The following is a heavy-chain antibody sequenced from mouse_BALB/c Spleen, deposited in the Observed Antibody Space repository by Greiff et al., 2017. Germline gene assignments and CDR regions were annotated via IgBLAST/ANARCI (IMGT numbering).Heavy chain of an antibody. V-gene: IGHV5-9-4*01. J-gene: IGHJ1*01. CDR1: GFTFSSYA. CDR3: ARDDAPYWYFDV. CDR2: ISSGGSYT. Sequence: DVKLQESGGGLVKPGGSPKLSCAASGFTFSSYAMSWVRQSPEKRLEWVAEISSGGSYTYYPDTVTGRFTISRDNAKNTLYLEMSSLRSEDTAMYYCARDDAPYWYFDVWGAGTTVTVSA.